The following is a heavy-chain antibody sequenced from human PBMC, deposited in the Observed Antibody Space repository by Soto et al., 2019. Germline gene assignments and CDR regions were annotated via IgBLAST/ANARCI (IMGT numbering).Heavy chain of an antibody. CDR3: AKKVNSGPGSQYFDY. V-gene: IGHV3-23*01. D-gene: IGHD3-10*01. CDR1: GFTFSSYS. Sequence: GSLRPSCAASGFTFSSYSMSWGRQAPGEGLEWVSVYRTGGDDGTTSYADSVKGRFTISRDNSKNTLFLQMNSLRAEDTAIYYCAKKVNSGPGSQYFDYWGQGTLVTVSS. J-gene: IGHJ4*02. CDR2: YRTGGDDGTT.